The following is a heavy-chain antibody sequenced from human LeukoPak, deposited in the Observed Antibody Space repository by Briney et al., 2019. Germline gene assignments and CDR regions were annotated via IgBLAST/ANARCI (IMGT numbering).Heavy chain of an antibody. CDR1: VGATSSYY. Sequence: PLETPSLTCTVSVGATSSYYWSWIRQPPGKGLERIGYIYHSGCTNYNPSLQSRVAISVDSSKNQFSLNVRSVTAADTPGYYCAREAAPGTGGFDYRGAGTLVTV. J-gene: IGHJ4*02. CDR3: AREAAPGTGGFDY. CDR2: IYHSGCT. D-gene: IGHD6-13*01. V-gene: IGHV4-59*01.